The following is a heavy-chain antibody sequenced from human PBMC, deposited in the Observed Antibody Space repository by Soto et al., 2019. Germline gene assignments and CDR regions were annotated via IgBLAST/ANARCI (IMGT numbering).Heavy chain of an antibody. CDR1: GGTFSSYA. Sequence: QVQLVQSGAEVKKPGSSVKVSCKASGGTFSSYAISWVRQAPGQGLEWMGGIIPIFGTANYAQKFQGRVTITAAASTSPDYMELSSLRSEDTAVYYCASEAPGLRPSYFDYWGKGTLVTVSS. D-gene: IGHD5-12*01. CDR3: ASEAPGLRPSYFDY. V-gene: IGHV1-69*12. J-gene: IGHJ4*02. CDR2: IIPIFGTA.